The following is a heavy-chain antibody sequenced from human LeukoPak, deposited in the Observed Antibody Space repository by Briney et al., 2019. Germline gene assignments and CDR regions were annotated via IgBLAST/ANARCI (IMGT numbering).Heavy chain of an antibody. CDR2: ISVYNGNT. CDR1: GYTFTSYG. V-gene: IGHV1-18*01. J-gene: IGHJ4*02. Sequence: GASVKVSRKASGYTFTSYGISWVRQAPGQGLEWMGWISVYNGNTNYGQKLQGRVTMTTDTSTSTAYMELRSLRSDDTAVYYCARAKHYSDSSTNFDYWGRGTLVTVSS. CDR3: ARAKHYSDSSTNFDY. D-gene: IGHD3-22*01.